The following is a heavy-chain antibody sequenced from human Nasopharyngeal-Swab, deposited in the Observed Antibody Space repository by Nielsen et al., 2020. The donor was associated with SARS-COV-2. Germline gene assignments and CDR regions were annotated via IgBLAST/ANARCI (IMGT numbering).Heavy chain of an antibody. CDR2: IYYTGST. D-gene: IGHD4-17*01. Sequence: GSLRLSCTVSGGSIRNYYWSWIRQPPGKGLEWIGYIYYTGSTDYNPSLKSRVTISVDTSRNQFSLKLSPVTATDTAIYYCAKRDYGTLFDYWGRGTLVTVSS. J-gene: IGHJ4*02. CDR1: GGSIRNYY. CDR3: AKRDYGTLFDY. V-gene: IGHV4-59*08.